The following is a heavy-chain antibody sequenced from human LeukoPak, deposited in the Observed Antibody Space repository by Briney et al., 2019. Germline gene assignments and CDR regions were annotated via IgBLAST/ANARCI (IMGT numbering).Heavy chain of an antibody. CDR2: ISSSSSTI. D-gene: IGHD3-9*01. Sequence: TGGSLRLSCAASGFTFSSYSMNWVRQAPGKGLEWVSYISSSSSTIYYADSVKGRFTISRDNAKNSLYLQMNSLRAEDTAVYYCARDVVLRYFDWLSPARYFDYWGQGTLVTVSS. CDR3: ARDVVLRYFDWLSPARYFDY. CDR1: GFTFSSYS. V-gene: IGHV3-48*01. J-gene: IGHJ4*02.